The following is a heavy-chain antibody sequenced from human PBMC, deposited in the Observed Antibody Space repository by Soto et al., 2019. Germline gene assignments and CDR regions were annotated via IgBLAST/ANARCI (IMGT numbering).Heavy chain of an antibody. CDR2: IYYSGST. CDR3: ARRSSTSPTGLYYYYYMDV. CDR1: GGSISCGGYY. D-gene: IGHD2-2*01. Sequence: PSETLSLTCTVSGGSISCGGYYWRWIRQHPGKGLEWIGYIYYSGSTYYNPSLKSRVTISVDTSKNQFSLKLSSVTAADTAVYYCARRSSTSPTGLYYYYYMDVWGKGTTVTVSS. V-gene: IGHV4-31*03. J-gene: IGHJ6*03.